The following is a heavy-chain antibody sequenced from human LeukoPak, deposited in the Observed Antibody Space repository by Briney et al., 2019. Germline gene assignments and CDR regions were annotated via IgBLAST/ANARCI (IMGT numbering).Heavy chain of an antibody. CDR3: ARDLGYSSSWYHY. Sequence: PGGPLRLSCAASGFTFKNYAMHWVRQAPGKGLEWVALISYDGSNKYDADSVKGRFTISRDNSKNTLYLQMNSLRGEDTAVYYCARDLGYSSSWYHYWGQGTLVTVSS. CDR2: ISYDGSNK. V-gene: IGHV3-30-3*01. CDR1: GFTFKNYA. J-gene: IGHJ4*02. D-gene: IGHD6-13*01.